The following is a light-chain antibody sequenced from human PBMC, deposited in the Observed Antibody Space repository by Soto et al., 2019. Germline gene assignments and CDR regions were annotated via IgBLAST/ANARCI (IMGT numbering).Light chain of an antibody. CDR2: DAS. CDR3: QQYNNYWT. Sequence: DIQITQSPSTLSASVGDRVTITCLASQSISSWLAWYQQKPGKAPKLLIYDASSLESGVPSRFSGSGSATEFTLTISSLQPDDFATYYCQQYNNYWTFGQGTKVDI. J-gene: IGKJ1*01. CDR1: QSISSW. V-gene: IGKV1-5*01.